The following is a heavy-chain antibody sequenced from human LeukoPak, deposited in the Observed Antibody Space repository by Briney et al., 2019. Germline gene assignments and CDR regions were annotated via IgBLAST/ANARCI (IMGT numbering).Heavy chain of an antibody. CDR2: IIPILGIA. D-gene: IGHD3-22*01. CDR3: ARNKPTNYYDSSGPAPSDAFDI. Sequence: GASVKVSCKASGGTFSSYAISWVRQAPGQGLEWMGRIIPILGIANYAQKFRGRVTITADKSTSTAYMELSSLRSEDTAVYYCARNKPTNYYDSSGPAPSDAFDIWGQGTMVTVSS. CDR1: GGTFSSYA. J-gene: IGHJ3*02. V-gene: IGHV1-69*04.